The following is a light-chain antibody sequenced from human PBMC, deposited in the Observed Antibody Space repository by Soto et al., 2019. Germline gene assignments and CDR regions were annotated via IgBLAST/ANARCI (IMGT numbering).Light chain of an antibody. J-gene: IGKJ1*01. Sequence: TQSPSTLSASVGDRVTFTCRASQSISSSYLAWYQQRPGQAPRLLIYGASSRATGIPDRFSGSGSGTEFTLTISRLEPEDFAVYYCQQRSKWWTFGQGTKVDIK. CDR1: QSISSSY. CDR3: QQRSKWWT. CDR2: GAS. V-gene: IGKV3D-20*02.